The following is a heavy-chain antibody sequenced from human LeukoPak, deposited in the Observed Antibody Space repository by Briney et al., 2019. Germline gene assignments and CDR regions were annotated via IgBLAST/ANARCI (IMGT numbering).Heavy chain of an antibody. D-gene: IGHD3-9*01. CDR1: GFTFSSYA. CDR2: ISYDGSNK. J-gene: IGHJ4*02. CDR3: ARGVLRYFDWPDY. V-gene: IGHV3-30*04. Sequence: GGSLRLSCAASGFTFSSYAMHWVRQAPGKGLEWVAVISYDGSNKYYADSVKGRFTISRDNSKNTLYLQMNSLRAENTAVYYCARGVLRYFDWPDYWGQGTLVTVSS.